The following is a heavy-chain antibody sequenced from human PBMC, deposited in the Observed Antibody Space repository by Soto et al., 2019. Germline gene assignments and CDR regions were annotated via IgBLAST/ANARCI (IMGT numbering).Heavy chain of an antibody. V-gene: IGHV4-34*01. CDR3: ASYYGDGWFDP. CDR2: INHSGST. CDR1: GGSFSGYY. Sequence: VQLQQWGAGLLKPSETLSLTCAVYGGSFSGYYWSWIRQPPGKGLEWIGEINHSGSTNYNPSLKSRVTISVDTSKNQFSLKLSSVTAADTAVYYCASYYGDGWFDPWGQGTLVTVSS. D-gene: IGHD4-17*01. J-gene: IGHJ5*02.